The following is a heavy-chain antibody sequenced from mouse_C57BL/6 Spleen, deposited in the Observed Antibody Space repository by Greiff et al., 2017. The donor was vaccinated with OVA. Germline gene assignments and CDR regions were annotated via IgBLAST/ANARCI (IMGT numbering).Heavy chain of an antibody. CDR1: GFTFSDYG. CDR3: AREGLLRDFDY. CDR2: ISSGSSTI. Sequence: EVHLVESGGGLVKPGGSLTLSCAASGFTFSDYGMHWVRQAPEKGLEWVAYISSGSSTIYYADTVKGRFTISRDNGKNTLFLKMTRLRSEDTAMYYCAREGLLRDFDYWGQGTTLTVSS. J-gene: IGHJ2*01. D-gene: IGHD2-3*01. V-gene: IGHV5-17*01.